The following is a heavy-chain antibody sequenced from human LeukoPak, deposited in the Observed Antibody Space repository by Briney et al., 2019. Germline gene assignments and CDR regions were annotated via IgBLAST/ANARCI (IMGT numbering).Heavy chain of an antibody. CDR3: ARADYGDYGFDY. J-gene: IGHJ4*02. CDR1: GYTFTSYG. V-gene: IGHV1-18*04. Sequence: ASVKLSCKASGYTFTSYGISWVRQAPGQGLEWMGWISAYNGNTNNAQKLQGRVTMTTDTSTSTAYMELRSLRSDGTAVYYCARADYGDYGFDYWGQGTLVTVSS. CDR2: ISAYNGNT. D-gene: IGHD4-17*01.